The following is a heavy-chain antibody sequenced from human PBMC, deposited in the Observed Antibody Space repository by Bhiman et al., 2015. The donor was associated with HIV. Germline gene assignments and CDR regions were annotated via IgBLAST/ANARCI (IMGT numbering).Heavy chain of an antibody. CDR2: ISDDGSNK. V-gene: IGHV3-30*18. D-gene: IGHD3-3*01. CDR1: GFTFSSYS. Sequence: VQLVESGGGLVQPGGSLRLSCAASGFTFSSYSMNWVRQAPGKGLEWVAVISDDGSNKYYADSVKGRFTISRDNSKNTLYLQMNSLRAEDTAVYYCAKDLGESENEEWASDYYDFGSDYPGQDPRAVVGAFDIWGQGTMVTVSS. CDR3: AKDLGESENEEWASDYYDFGSDYPGQDPRAVVGAFDI. J-gene: IGHJ3*02.